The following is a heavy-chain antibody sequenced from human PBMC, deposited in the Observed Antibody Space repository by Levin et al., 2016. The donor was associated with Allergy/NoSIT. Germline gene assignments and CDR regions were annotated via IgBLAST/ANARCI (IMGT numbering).Heavy chain of an antibody. Sequence: SETLSLTCTVSGGSISSSSYYWGWIRQPPGKGLEWIGSIYYSGSTYYNPSLKSRVTISVDTSKNQFSLKLSSVTAADTAVYYCARRVLTIFGVVQYYFDYWGQGTLVTVSS. CDR2: IYYSGST. D-gene: IGHD3-3*01. J-gene: IGHJ4*02. V-gene: IGHV4-39*01. CDR3: ARRVLTIFGVVQYYFDY. CDR1: GGSISSSSYY.